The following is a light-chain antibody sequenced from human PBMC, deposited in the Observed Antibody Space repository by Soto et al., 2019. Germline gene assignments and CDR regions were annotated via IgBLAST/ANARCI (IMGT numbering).Light chain of an antibody. CDR3: SSYTSSSTLVV. J-gene: IGLJ1*01. Sequence: QAALTQPASVSVSPGQSITISCTGTSGDVVGYNYVSWYQQHPGKAPKLMIYEVSNRPSGVSNRFSGSKSGNTASLTISGLQAEDEADYYCSSYTSSSTLVVFGTGTKLTVL. V-gene: IGLV2-14*01. CDR2: EVS. CDR1: SGDVVGYNY.